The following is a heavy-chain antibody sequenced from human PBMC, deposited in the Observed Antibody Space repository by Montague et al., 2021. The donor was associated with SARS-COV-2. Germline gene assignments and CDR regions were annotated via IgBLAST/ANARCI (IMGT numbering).Heavy chain of an antibody. CDR3: ARDPHDYGWFDP. CDR1: GGSISSASYY. J-gene: IGHJ5*02. D-gene: IGHD4-17*01. Sequence: TLSLTCTVSGGSISSASYYWSWIRQPAGKGLEWIGHIYSTVITNYHPSLKSRVTLSVDLSKNQFSLKMTSVTAADTAGYYCARDPHDYGWFDPWGQGTLVTVSS. CDR2: IYSTVIT. V-gene: IGHV4-61*09.